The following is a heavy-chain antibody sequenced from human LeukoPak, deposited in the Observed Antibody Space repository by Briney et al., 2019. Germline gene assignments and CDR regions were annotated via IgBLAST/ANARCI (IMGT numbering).Heavy chain of an antibody. CDR3: AREIIAAGGEDY. CDR2: VKQDGSQK. D-gene: IGHD6-25*01. J-gene: IGHJ4*02. CDR1: GFTFSTYW. Sequence: PGGSLRLSCAASGFTFSTYWMSWVRQAPGKGLEWVANVKQDGSQKYYVDSVKGRFTISRDNAKNSLYLQMNSLRGEDTAVYYCAREIIAAGGEDYWGQGTLVTVSS. V-gene: IGHV3-7*01.